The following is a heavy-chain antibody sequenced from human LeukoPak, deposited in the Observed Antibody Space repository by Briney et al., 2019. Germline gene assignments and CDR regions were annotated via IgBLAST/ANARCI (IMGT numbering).Heavy chain of an antibody. J-gene: IGHJ5*02. CDR3: ARDNEPSFATQPLAFDP. CDR1: GVSVSNNSAA. Sequence: KTSQTLSLNCSIYGVSVSNNSAARNSIRQSPSRGLEWLGRTYYRAKWYNDYEVSVKSRITINPDTSKNQFSLQLNSVTPEDTAVYYCARDNEPSFATQPLAFDPWGQGTLVTVSS. V-gene: IGHV6-1*01. CDR2: TYYRAKWYN. D-gene: IGHD1-1*01.